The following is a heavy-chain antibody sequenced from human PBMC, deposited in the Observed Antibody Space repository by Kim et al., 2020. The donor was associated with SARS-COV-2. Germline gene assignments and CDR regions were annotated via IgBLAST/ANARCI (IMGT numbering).Heavy chain of an antibody. D-gene: IGHD6-19*01. V-gene: IGHV5-10-1*01. CDR3: ARISSSGWYIDFDY. J-gene: IGHJ4*02. Sequence: SPSFQGHVTISADKSISTAYLQWSSLKASDTAMYYCARISSSGWYIDFDYWGQGTLVTVSS.